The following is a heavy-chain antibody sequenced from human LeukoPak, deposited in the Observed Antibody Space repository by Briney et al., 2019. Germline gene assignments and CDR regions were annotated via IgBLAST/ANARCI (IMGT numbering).Heavy chain of an antibody. D-gene: IGHD6-6*01. Sequence: GGSLRLSCAASGFTFSSYGMHWVRQAPGKGLEWVAVISYDGSNKYYADSVKGRFTISRDNSKNTLYLQMNSLRAEDTAVYYCAKNRYSSSSIFDYWGQGTMVTVSS. CDR2: ISYDGSNK. CDR1: GFTFSSYG. V-gene: IGHV3-30*18. CDR3: AKNRYSSSSIFDY. J-gene: IGHJ4*02.